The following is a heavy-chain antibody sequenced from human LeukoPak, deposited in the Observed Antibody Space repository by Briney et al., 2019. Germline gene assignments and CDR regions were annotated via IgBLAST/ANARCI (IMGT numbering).Heavy chain of an antibody. D-gene: IGHD5-18*01. CDR1: GGSISRSNW. CDR2: IYHSGST. Sequence: SEPLSLTCAVSGGSISRSNWWSSVRPPPGNGLDWIGEIYHSGSTNYNPSLKSRDTISVDKSKNQFSLKLSSVTAADTAVYYCARFDTAMVDGDYWGQGTLVTVSS. J-gene: IGHJ4*02. V-gene: IGHV4-4*02. CDR3: ARFDTAMVDGDY.